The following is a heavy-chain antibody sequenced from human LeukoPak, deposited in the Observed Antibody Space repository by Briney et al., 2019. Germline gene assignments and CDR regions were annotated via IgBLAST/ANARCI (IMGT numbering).Heavy chain of an antibody. CDR3: ARQSTGSYYSPIDY. J-gene: IGHJ4*02. V-gene: IGHV1-18*01. D-gene: IGHD1-26*01. CDR1: GYTFTSYG. Sequence: ASVKVSCKTSGYTFTSYGISWVRQAPGQGLEWMGWVSTYNGNTKYAQNLQGRVTTTTDTSTSTAYMELRSLRSDDTAMYYCARQSTGSYYSPIDYWGQGTLVTVSS. CDR2: VSTYNGNT.